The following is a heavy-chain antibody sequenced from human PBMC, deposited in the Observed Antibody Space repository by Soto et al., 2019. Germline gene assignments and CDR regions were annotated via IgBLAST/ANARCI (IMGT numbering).Heavy chain of an antibody. J-gene: IGHJ5*02. Sequence: SVKVSCKASGYPFSDNQIHWLRRAPGQGLEWMGRINPKSDDTNYAQKFQGRVTMTRDTSIDTAYLELTGLTSDDTATYYCARKHSLDYIRWGLDPWGQGTLVTVS. CDR1: GYPFSDNQ. D-gene: IGHD4-4*01. V-gene: IGHV1-2*02. CDR3: ARKHSLDYIRWGLDP. CDR2: INPKSDDT.